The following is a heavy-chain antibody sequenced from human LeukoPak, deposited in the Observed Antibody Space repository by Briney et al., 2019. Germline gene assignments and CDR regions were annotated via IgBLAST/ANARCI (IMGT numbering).Heavy chain of an antibody. V-gene: IGHV4-59*01. CDR3: ARTSSKNIVVVTAYPDAFDI. CDR2: IYYSGST. CDR1: GESLSGYY. J-gene: IGHJ3*02. Sequence: SETLSLTCAVYGESLSGYYWSWIRQPPGKGLEWIGYIYYSGSTNYNPSLKSRVTISVDTSKNQFSLKLSSVTAADTAVYYCARTSSKNIVVVTAYPDAFDIWGQGTMVTVSS. D-gene: IGHD2-21*02.